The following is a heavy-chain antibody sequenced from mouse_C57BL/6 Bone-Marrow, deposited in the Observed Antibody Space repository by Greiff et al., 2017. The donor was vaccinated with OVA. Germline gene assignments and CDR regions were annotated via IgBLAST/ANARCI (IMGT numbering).Heavy chain of an antibody. D-gene: IGHD4-1*01. V-gene: IGHV1-7*01. CDR2: INPSSGYT. J-gene: IGHJ2*01. Sequence: QVQLQQSGAELAKPGASVKLSCKASGYTFTSYWMHWVKQRPGQGLEWIGYINPSSGYTKYNQKFKDKATLTADKSSRTAYMQLSSLTYEDSAVYYCASGTNWADYWGQGTTLTVSS. CDR1: GYTFTSYW. CDR3: ASGTNWADY.